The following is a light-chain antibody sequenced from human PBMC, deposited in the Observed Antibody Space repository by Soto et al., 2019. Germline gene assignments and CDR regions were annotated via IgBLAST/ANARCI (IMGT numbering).Light chain of an antibody. CDR3: QTWGTGVV. CDR1: SGHSSYA. V-gene: IGLV4-69*01. CDR2: LNSDGSH. J-gene: IGLJ2*01. Sequence: QSVLTQSPSASASLGASVKLTCTLSSGHSSYAIAWHQQQPEKGPRYLMKLNSDGSHSKGDRIPDRFSGSSSGAERYLTISSLQSEDEADYYCQTWGTGVVFGGGTQLTVL.